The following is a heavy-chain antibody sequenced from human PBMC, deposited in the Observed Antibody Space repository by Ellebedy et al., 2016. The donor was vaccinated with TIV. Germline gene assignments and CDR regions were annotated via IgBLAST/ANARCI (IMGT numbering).Heavy chain of an antibody. Sequence: PGGSLRLSCAASGFTVSTNYMSWVRQAPGKGLEWVSVIFSAADGGETHYADSVKGRFTISRDSSKNTLYLQMNSLRAEDTAVYYCARDAAGNGGKLDYWGQGALVTVSS. J-gene: IGHJ4*02. CDR3: ARDAAGNGGKLDY. CDR1: GFTVSTNY. D-gene: IGHD4-23*01. CDR2: IFSAADGGET. V-gene: IGHV3-53*01.